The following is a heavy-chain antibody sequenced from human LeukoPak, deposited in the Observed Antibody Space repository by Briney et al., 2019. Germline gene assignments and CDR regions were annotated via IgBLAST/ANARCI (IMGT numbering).Heavy chain of an antibody. CDR3: CGDFDY. J-gene: IGHJ4*02. Sequence: GGSLRLSCAASGITFSSYGMHWVRQAPHKGLEGVAFIRNDGSNEYYADSVKGRFTISRDNSKNTLYLQMNSLRGEDTAVYYCCGDFDYWGQGTLVTVSS. CDR1: GITFSSYG. CDR2: IRNDGSNE. V-gene: IGHV3-30*02. D-gene: IGHD2-21*01.